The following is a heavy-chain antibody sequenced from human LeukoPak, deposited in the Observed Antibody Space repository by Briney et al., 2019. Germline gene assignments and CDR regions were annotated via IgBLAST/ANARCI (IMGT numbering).Heavy chain of an antibody. V-gene: IGHV3-11*03. CDR3: ARAMTDNYYYGMDV. CDR1: GFTFTDHY. D-gene: IGHD2-21*02. J-gene: IGHJ6*02. Sequence: GGSLRLSCAASGFTFTDHYMSWTRQAPGKGLEWVSYISSGSTYTNYADSVKGRFTISRDNAKNSLYLQMNSLRAEDTALYYCARAMTDNYYYGMDVWGQGTTVTVSS. CDR2: ISSGSTYT.